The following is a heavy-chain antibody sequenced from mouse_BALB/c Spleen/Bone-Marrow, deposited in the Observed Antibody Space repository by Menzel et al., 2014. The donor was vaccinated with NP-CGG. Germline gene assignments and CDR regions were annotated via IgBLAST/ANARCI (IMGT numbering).Heavy chain of an antibody. Sequence: EVQLVESGGGLVQPGGSLKLSCAASGFDFSRYWMSWVRLAPGKGLEWIGEINPDSSTINYTPSLKDKFIISRDNAKNTLYLQMSRVRSEDTALYYCARLSYYGRFAYWGQGTLVTVSA. J-gene: IGHJ3*01. D-gene: IGHD1-1*01. V-gene: IGHV4-1*02. CDR2: INPDSSTI. CDR3: ARLSYYGRFAY. CDR1: GFDFSRYW.